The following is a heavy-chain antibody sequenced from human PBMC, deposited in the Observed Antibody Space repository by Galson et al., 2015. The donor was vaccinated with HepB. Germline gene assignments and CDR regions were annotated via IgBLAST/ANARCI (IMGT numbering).Heavy chain of an antibody. CDR1: GFTVSSNY. CDR2: IYSGGST. CDR3: ARDGSNDYYDSSGYYYRGGPPDPAGA. Sequence: SLRLSCAASGFTVSSNYMSWVRQAPGKGLEWVSVIYSGGSTYYADSVKGRFTISRDNSKNTLYLQMNSLRAEDTAVYYCARDGSNDYYDSSGYYYRGGPPDPAGAWGQGTLVTVSS. V-gene: IGHV3-53*01. D-gene: IGHD3-22*01. J-gene: IGHJ5*02.